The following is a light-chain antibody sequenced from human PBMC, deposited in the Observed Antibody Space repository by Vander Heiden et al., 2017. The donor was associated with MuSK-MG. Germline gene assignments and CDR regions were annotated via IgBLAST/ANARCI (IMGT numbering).Light chain of an antibody. Sequence: QSVLTQPPSASGTPGQRVTISCSGGRSNVGRKGVNWYQQCPGTAPKLLIFSHDQRPSGVPDRFSGSKSGTSASLSIIGLQSEDEADYYCAAWDDSVNGWVFGGGTKLTVL. CDR2: SHD. CDR3: AAWDDSVNGWV. J-gene: IGLJ3*02. CDR1: RSNVGRKG. V-gene: IGLV1-44*01.